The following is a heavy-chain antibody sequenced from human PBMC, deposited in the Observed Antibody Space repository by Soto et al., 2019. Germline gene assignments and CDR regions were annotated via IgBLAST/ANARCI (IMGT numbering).Heavy chain of an antibody. J-gene: IGHJ6*02. CDR1: GGTFSSYA. D-gene: IGHD3-3*01. Sequence: GASVKVSFKASGGTFSSYAISWVRQAPGQGLEWMGGIIPIFGTANYAQKFQGRVTITADESTSTAYMELSSLRSEDTAVYYCARAPEYYDFWSGYSHYGMDVWGQGTTVTVSS. CDR2: IIPIFGTA. V-gene: IGHV1-69*13. CDR3: ARAPEYYDFWSGYSHYGMDV.